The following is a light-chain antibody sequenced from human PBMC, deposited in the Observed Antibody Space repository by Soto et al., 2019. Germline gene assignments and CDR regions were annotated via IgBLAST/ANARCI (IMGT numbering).Light chain of an antibody. CDR1: QSVSRN. Sequence: EVVLTQSPATLSVSPGDRATLSCRASQSVSRNLAWYQQKPGQAPRLLIYGASTRATAVPVRFSGSGSATEFTLSISSLQSEDVAVYYCQQYGDWPPETFGQGTKLEI. CDR3: QQYGDWPPET. CDR2: GAS. J-gene: IGKJ2*01. V-gene: IGKV3-15*01.